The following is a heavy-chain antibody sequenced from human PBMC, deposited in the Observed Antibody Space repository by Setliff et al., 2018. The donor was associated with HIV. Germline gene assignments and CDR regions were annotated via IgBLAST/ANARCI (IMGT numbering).Heavy chain of an antibody. CDR3: ARVREGFLPYDAFEI. D-gene: IGHD3-3*01. J-gene: IGHJ3*02. Sequence: SETLSLTCTVSAGSVSSRNHFWDWIRQPPGKGLEWLGEIHSSGNTNYSPSLKGRVTISVDTPKNQYSLNLKSVTAADTAVYYCARVREGFLPYDAFEIWGQGTMVTVSS. CDR2: IHSSGNT. V-gene: IGHV4-39*02. CDR1: AGSVSSRNHF.